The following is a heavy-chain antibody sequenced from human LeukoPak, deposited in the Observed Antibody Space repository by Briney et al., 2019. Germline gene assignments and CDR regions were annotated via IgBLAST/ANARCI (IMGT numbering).Heavy chain of an antibody. J-gene: IGHJ6*02. Sequence: PSETLSLTCTVSGGSISSYYWSWIRQPPGKGLEWIGYIYYSGSTNYNPSLKSRVTISVDTSKNQFSLKLSSVTAADTAVYHCARQEANYDFWSGLVPDGMDVWGQGTTVTVSS. CDR2: IYYSGST. D-gene: IGHD3-3*01. CDR1: GGSISSYY. CDR3: ARQEANYDFWSGLVPDGMDV. V-gene: IGHV4-59*08.